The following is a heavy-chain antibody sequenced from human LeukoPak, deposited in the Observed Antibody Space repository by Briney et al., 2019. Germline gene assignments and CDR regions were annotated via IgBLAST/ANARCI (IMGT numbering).Heavy chain of an antibody. CDR3: ARAYCSSTSCYAFDI. Sequence: GASVKVSCKASGYAFTSYGISWVRQAPGQGLEWMGWISAYNGKTNYAQKLQGRVTMTTDTSTSTAYMELGSLRSDDTAVYYCARAYCSSTSCYAFDIWGQGTMVTVSS. J-gene: IGHJ3*02. V-gene: IGHV1-18*01. CDR2: ISAYNGKT. D-gene: IGHD2-2*01. CDR1: GYAFTSYG.